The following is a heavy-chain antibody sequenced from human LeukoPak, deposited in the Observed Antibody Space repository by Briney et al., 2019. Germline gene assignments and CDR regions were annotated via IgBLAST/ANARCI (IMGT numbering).Heavy chain of an antibody. D-gene: IGHD6-6*01. CDR2: IIPIFGTA. Sequence: SVKVSCKASGGTFSSYTISWVRQAPGQGPEWMGGIIPIFGTANYAQKFQGRVTITADESTSTAYMELSSLRSEDTAVYYCARGREYSCSSGYDYWGQGTLVTVSS. CDR1: GGTFSSYT. J-gene: IGHJ4*02. CDR3: ARGREYSCSSGYDY. V-gene: IGHV1-69*13.